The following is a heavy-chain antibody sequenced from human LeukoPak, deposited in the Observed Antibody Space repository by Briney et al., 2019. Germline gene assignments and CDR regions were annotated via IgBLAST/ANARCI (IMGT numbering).Heavy chain of an antibody. CDR1: GGSISSRPYC. CDR2: FYYSGST. J-gene: IGHJ4*02. V-gene: IGHV4-39*01. Sequence: SGTLSLTCTVSGGSISSRPYCWGWIRQPPGKVLEWLGSFYYSGSTYYKPSLKSRVTISVDTSKNQFSLKLSSVTAADTAVYYCARLVVSSWYHEVLLGRDYWGQGTLVTVSS. D-gene: IGHD6-13*01. CDR3: ARLVVSSWYHEVLLGRDY.